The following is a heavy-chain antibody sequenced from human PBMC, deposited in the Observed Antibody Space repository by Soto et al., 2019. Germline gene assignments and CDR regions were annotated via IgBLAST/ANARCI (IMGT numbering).Heavy chain of an antibody. V-gene: IGHV4-30-4*01. CDR3: ARVILRWDFDY. D-gene: IGHD1-26*01. Sequence: SETLSLTCTVSGDSISSGDHYWSWIRQPPGKGLEWIGYIYYSGSTYYNPSLKSRVTISVDTSKNQFSLKLSSVTAADTAVYYCARVILRWDFDYWGQGTLVTVSS. J-gene: IGHJ4*02. CDR2: IYYSGST. CDR1: GDSISSGDHY.